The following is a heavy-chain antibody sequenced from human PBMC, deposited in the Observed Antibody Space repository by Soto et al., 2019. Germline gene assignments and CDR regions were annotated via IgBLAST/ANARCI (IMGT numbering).Heavy chain of an antibody. D-gene: IGHD1-1*01. J-gene: IGHJ3*02. CDR2: ILVGGST. CDR3: AKATATSGGAFEI. Sequence: GGSLRLSCAVSGFICSSYDMSWVRQAPGKGLEWVSTILVGGSTHYEDSVKGRFTVSRDTSKNTVYLQMNSLTAGDTAFYYCAKATATSGGAFEIYGQGTMVTVSS. CDR1: GFICSSYD. V-gene: IGHV3-23*01.